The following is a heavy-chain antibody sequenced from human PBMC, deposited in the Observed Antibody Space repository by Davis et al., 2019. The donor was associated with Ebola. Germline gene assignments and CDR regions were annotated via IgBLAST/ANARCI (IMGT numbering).Heavy chain of an antibody. V-gene: IGHV1-18*01. CDR3: ARTNILGTTTTASDI. CDR2: ISAYNGNT. Sequence: ASVKVSCKASGYTFKNYAISWVRQAPGQGLEWMGWISAYNGNTNYAQILQGRVTMTTDTSTGTAYMELRSLKSDDTAVYFCARTNILGTTTTASDIWGQGTMVTVSS. J-gene: IGHJ3*02. D-gene: IGHD1-26*01. CDR1: GYTFKNYA.